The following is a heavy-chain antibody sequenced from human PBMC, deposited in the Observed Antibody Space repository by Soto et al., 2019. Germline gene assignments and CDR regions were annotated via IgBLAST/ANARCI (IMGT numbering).Heavy chain of an antibody. D-gene: IGHD6-13*01. CDR3: ASSNIAAAGFYYYGMDV. CDR2: IYYSGSP. V-gene: IGHV4-59*01. CDR1: GGSISSYY. Sequence: PSETLSLTSPVSGGSISSYYWSWIRQTPGKGLEWIGYIYYSGSPNYNPSLKSRVTISVDTSKNQFSLKLSSVTAADTAVYYCASSNIAAAGFYYYGMDVWGRGTTVTVSS. J-gene: IGHJ6*02.